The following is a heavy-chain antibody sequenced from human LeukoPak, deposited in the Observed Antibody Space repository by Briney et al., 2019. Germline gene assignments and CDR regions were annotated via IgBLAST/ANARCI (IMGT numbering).Heavy chain of an antibody. Sequence: PGGSLRLSCAASGFTFSNSAMSWVRQAPGKGLEWVSTLSGSGITTYYADSVKGRFTISRDNSKNTLYLQMNTLRAEDSALYYCAKGIYSSGWSYFYYWGHRTLVTVSS. J-gene: IGHJ4*01. CDR2: LSGSGITT. CDR1: GFTFSNSA. CDR3: AKGIYSSGWSYFYY. V-gene: IGHV3-23*01. D-gene: IGHD6-19*01.